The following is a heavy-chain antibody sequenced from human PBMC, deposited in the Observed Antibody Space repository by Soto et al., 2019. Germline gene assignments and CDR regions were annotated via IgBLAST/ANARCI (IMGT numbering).Heavy chain of an antibody. Sequence: PSETLSLTCTVSGGSFKSGSYSWSWIRHPPGKGLEWIGYVYHTRRTSYNPSLKSRVSISMDTSKNQFSLNLDSVTAADTAVYFCARDFAYFDSWGQGTLVTVSS. J-gene: IGHJ4*02. CDR3: ARDFAYFDS. CDR1: GGSFKSGSYS. V-gene: IGHV4-61*01. D-gene: IGHD3-3*01. CDR2: VYHTRRT.